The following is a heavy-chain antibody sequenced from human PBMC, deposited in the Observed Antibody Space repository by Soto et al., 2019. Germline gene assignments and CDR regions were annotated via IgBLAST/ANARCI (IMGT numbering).Heavy chain of an antibody. CDR1: GFTFSRYG. CDR3: ARGVLETARYYYYGLDV. V-gene: IGHV3-33*01. Sequence: QVQLVESGGGVVQPGRSLRLSCAASGFTFSRYGMHWVRQAPGKGLAWVAVIWSDGSHEYYADSVKGRFTISRDNSKNMVYLQMSSLRTEDTAVYYCARGVLETARYYYYGLDVWGQGTTVTVSS. J-gene: IGHJ6*02. D-gene: IGHD6-25*01. CDR2: IWSDGSHE.